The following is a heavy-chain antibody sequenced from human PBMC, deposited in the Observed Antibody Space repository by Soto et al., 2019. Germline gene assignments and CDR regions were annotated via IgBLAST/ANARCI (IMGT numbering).Heavy chain of an antibody. CDR3: GRDGYYDSSGYLDY. V-gene: IGHV3-30-3*01. Sequence: QVQLVESGGGVVQPGRSLRLSCAASGFTFSSYAMHWVRQAPGKGLEWVAVISYDGSNKYYADSVKGRFTISRDNSKKTLYLQMNGLRAEDTAVYYCGRDGYYDSSGYLDYWGQGTLVAVAS. J-gene: IGHJ4*02. CDR2: ISYDGSNK. D-gene: IGHD3-22*01. CDR1: GFTFSSYA.